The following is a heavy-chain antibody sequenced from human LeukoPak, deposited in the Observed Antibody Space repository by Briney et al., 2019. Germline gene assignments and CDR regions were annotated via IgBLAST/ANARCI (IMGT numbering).Heavy chain of an antibody. CDR3: AKDRPLYYDYVWGSYRYTLGGGYYYYGMDV. CDR2: ISGSGGRT. V-gene: IGHV3-23*01. D-gene: IGHD3-16*02. CDR1: GFTFSSYA. J-gene: IGHJ6*02. Sequence: GGSLRLSCAASGFTFSSYAMSWVRQAPGKGLGWVSAISGSGGRTSYSDSVRGRFTISRDNSKNTLYLQMNSLRAEDTAVYYCAKDRPLYYDYVWGSYRYTLGGGYYYYGMDVWGQGTTVTVSS.